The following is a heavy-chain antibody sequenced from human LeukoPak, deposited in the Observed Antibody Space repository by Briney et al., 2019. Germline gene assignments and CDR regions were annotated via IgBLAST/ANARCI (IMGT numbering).Heavy chain of an antibody. J-gene: IGHJ4*02. Sequence: GGSLRLSCAASGFTFSSYEMNWVRQAPGKGLEWVSYISSSGDIIYYPDSMKGRSTISRDNAKNSLYLQMNSPRAEDTAVYYCASGSLEYYFDYWGQGILVTVSS. CDR3: ASGSLEYYFDY. D-gene: IGHD3-3*01. CDR2: ISSSGDII. V-gene: IGHV3-48*03. CDR1: GFTFSSYE.